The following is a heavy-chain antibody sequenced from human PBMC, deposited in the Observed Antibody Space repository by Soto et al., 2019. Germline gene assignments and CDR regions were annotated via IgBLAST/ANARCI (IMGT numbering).Heavy chain of an antibody. CDR3: AILSN. D-gene: IGHD6-6*01. V-gene: IGHV3-53*01. J-gene: IGHJ4*02. CDR1: CFTVSSNY. CDR2: IYSDGTT. Sequence: VGSLRLSCAASCFTVSSNYMNWVRQAPGKGLEWLSIIYSDGTTYYADSVKGRFTISRDNFKNTLYLQMNNLRVEDTAVYYCAILSNWGQGTLVTVSS.